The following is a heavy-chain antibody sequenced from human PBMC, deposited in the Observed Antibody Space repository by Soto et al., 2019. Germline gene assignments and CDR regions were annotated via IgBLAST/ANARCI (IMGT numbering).Heavy chain of an antibody. CDR1: GGTLSSYA. D-gene: IGHD6-6*01. J-gene: IGHJ6*02. CDR3: TRVLSWGLEYSSSSCGMDV. V-gene: IGHV1-69*05. CDR2: IIPIVGTA. Sequence: SVKVSCKASGGTLSSYAITWVRLAPVEGLGWMGGIIPIVGTANYAQKFQGWVTMTRDTSISTAYMELSRLRSDDTAVYYCTRVLSWGLEYSSSSCGMDVWGQGTTVTVSS.